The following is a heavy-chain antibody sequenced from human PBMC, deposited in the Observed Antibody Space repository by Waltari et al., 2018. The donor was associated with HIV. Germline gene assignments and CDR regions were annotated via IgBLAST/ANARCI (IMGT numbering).Heavy chain of an antibody. V-gene: IGHV3-74*01. J-gene: IGHJ6*02. CDR2: INTDGSST. D-gene: IGHD2-2*02. CDR1: GFTFSSYW. CDR3: ARGGHCSGISCYTGDYSYGLDV. Sequence: EVQLVESGGGLVQPGGSLRLSCAASGFTFSSYWIPWVRQAPGKGLVCVSRINTDGSSTSYADSVKGRFTISRDNAKNTLYLQMNSLRAEDTAVYYCARGGHCSGISCYTGDYSYGLDVWGQGTTVTVSS.